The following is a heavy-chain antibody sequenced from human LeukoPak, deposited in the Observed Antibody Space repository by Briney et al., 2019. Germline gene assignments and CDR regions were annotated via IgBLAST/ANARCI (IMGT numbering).Heavy chain of an antibody. J-gene: IGHJ4*02. Sequence: MSSETLPLTCTVSGGSISSNDYYWGWIRQPPGRGLEWIGNIYYSGSTFYNPSLKSRVTVSVDTSKNQFSLKLSSVAAADTAVYYCARFVVRGLIVDYWGQGTLVTVSS. CDR2: IYYSGST. D-gene: IGHD3-10*01. V-gene: IGHV4-39*01. CDR1: GGSISSNDYY. CDR3: ARFVVRGLIVDY.